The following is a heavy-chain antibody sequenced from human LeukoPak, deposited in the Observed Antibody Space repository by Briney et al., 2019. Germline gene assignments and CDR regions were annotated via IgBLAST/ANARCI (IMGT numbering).Heavy chain of an antibody. J-gene: IGHJ1*01. CDR1: GGSISSYY. CDR2: IYYSGST. CDR3: AREQVGYFQH. Sequence: PSETLSLTCTVSGGSISSYYWSWIRQPPGKGLEWIGYIYYSGSTNYNPSLKSRVTISVDTSKNQFSLKLSSVTAADTAVYYCAREQVGYFQHWGQGTLVTVSS. V-gene: IGHV4-59*01.